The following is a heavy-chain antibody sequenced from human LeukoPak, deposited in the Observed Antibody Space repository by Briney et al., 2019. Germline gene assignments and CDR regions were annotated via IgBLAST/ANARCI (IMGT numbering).Heavy chain of an antibody. CDR2: INHSGST. Sequence: SETLSLTCAVYGGSFSGYYWSWIRQPPGKGLEWIGEINHSGSTNYNPSLKSRVTISVDTSKNQFSLKLSSVTAADTAVYYCARPSYYYDSSGYSHNYYYYYYVDVWGKGTTVTVSS. D-gene: IGHD3-22*01. CDR1: GGSFSGYY. J-gene: IGHJ6*03. V-gene: IGHV4-34*01. CDR3: ARPSYYYDSSGYSHNYYYYYYVDV.